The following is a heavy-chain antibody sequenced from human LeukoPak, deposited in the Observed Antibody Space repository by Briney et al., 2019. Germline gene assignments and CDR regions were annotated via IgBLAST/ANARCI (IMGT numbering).Heavy chain of an antibody. CDR2: INPNSGGT. CDR1: GYTFTGYY. V-gene: IGHV1-2*02. Sequence: ASVKVSCKASGYTFTGYYMHWVRQAPGQGLEWMGWINPNSGGTNYAQKFQGRVTMTRDTSISTAYMELSRLRSEDTAVYYCAREVTSGYLAYYFDYWGQGTLVTVSS. D-gene: IGHD3-22*01. J-gene: IGHJ4*02. CDR3: AREVTSGYLAYYFDY.